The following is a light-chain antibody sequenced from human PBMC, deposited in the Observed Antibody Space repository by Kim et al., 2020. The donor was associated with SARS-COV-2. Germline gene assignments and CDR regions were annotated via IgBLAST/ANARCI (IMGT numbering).Light chain of an antibody. V-gene: IGKV3-15*01. Sequence: SPGERATLCCRASQSVSSNLAWYQQKPGQGPGLLIYGASTRATGIPARFSGSGSGTEFTLTISSLQSEDFAVYYGKQDNNWPPLTCGGGTKVDIK. CDR3: KQDNNWPPLT. CDR1: QSVSSN. CDR2: GAS. J-gene: IGKJ4*01.